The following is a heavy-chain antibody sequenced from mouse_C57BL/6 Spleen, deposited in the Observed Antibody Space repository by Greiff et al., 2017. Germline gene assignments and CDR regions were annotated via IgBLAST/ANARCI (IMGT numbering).Heavy chain of an antibody. CDR2: IDPSDSYT. CDR1: GYTFTSYW. Sequence: QVQLQQPGAELVKPGASVKLSCKASGYTFTSYWMQWVKQRPGQGLEWIGEIDPSDSYTNYNQKFKGKATLTVDPSSSTAYMQLSSLTSEDSAVYYCARGGGYFDVWGTGTTVTVSS. CDR3: ARGGGYFDV. J-gene: IGHJ1*03. V-gene: IGHV1-50*01.